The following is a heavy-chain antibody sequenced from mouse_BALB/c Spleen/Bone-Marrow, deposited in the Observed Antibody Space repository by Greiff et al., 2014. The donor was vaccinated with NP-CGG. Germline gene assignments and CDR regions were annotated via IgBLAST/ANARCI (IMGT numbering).Heavy chain of an antibody. CDR3: ARGAYYRYDGFDY. CDR2: IYPGDGDS. CDR1: GYTFSSYW. Sequence: VQLQQSGAELARPGASVKLSCKASGYTFSSYWMQWVKQRPGQGLEWIGSIYPGDGDSRSTQKFKGKATLTADKSSSTAYVQLSSLESEDYAVDYWARGAYYRYDGFDYWGQGTLVTVSA. V-gene: IGHV1-87*01. D-gene: IGHD2-14*01. J-gene: IGHJ3*01.